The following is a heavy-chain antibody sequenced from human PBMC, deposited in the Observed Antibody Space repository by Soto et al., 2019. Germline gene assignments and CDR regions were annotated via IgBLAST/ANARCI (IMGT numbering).Heavy chain of an antibody. D-gene: IGHD2-21*01. CDR1: GFTFSNYG. CDR2: ISGSGGRT. CDR3: AKEMIASTLADFFDY. J-gene: IGHJ4*02. V-gene: IGHV3-23*01. Sequence: EVQLLESGGGLIQPGGSLRLSCEASGFTFSNYGMTWVRLAPGKGLEWVSIISGSGGRTFYADPVKGRFTISRDNSKNTLYLQMKSLRAEDTAVYYCAKEMIASTLADFFDYWGQGTLVTVSS.